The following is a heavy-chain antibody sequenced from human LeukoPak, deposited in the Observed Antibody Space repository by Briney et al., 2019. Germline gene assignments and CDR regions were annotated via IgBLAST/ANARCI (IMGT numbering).Heavy chain of an antibody. J-gene: IGHJ4*02. Sequence: PGGSLRLSCAASGFTFSSYAMHWVRQAPGKGLEWVAVISYDGSNKYYADSVKGRFTISRDNSKNTLYLQMNSLRAEDTAVYYCARDPSTSLNDSSGYYEPPYFDYWGQGTLVTVSS. D-gene: IGHD3-22*01. CDR3: ARDPSTSLNDSSGYYEPPYFDY. V-gene: IGHV3-30*04. CDR2: ISYDGSNK. CDR1: GFTFSSYA.